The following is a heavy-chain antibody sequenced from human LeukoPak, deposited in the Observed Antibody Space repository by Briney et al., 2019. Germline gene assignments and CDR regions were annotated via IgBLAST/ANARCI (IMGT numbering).Heavy chain of an antibody. CDR1: GFNFSTYW. CDR3: VTDQTGRHPYFFDY. Sequence: GGSLRLSSTASGFNFSTYWMTWVRQVPGKVLEWVANIMEDGSEIYYVDAVKGRFSISRDNAKTSLYLQMHSLSVADTGLYYCVTDQTGRHPYFFDYWGQGTLVTVSS. CDR2: IMEDGSEI. V-gene: IGHV3-7*01. J-gene: IGHJ4*02. D-gene: IGHD3-10*01.